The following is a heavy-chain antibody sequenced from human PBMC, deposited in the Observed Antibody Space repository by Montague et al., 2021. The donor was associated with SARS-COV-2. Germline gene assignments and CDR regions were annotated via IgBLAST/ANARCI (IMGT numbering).Heavy chain of an antibody. CDR2: ISSSSSTI. J-gene: IGHJ4*02. CDR3: ARDAGTGGYDFLTGYYRVFDY. CDR1: GFTFSSYS. V-gene: IGHV3-48*04. Sequence: SLRLSCAASGFTFSSYSMNWVRQAPGKGLEWVSYISSSSSTIYYADSVKGRFTISRDNAKNSLYLQVNSLRAEDTAVYYCARDAGTGGYDFLTGYYRVFDYWGQGTLVTVSS. D-gene: IGHD3-9*01.